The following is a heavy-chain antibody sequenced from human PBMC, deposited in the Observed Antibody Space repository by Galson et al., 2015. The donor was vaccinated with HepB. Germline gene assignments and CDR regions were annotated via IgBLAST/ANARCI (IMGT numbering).Heavy chain of an antibody. J-gene: IGHJ4*02. D-gene: IGHD3-10*01. CDR1: GYTFTGYY. CDR2: INPNSGGT. CDR3: ASSTMVQGVKSLGDY. Sequence: SVKVSCKASGYTFTGYYMHWVRQAPGQGLEWMGRINPNSGGTNYAQKFQGRVTMTRDTSISTAYMELSRLRSDDTAVYYCASSTMVQGVKSLGDYWGQGTLVTVSS. V-gene: IGHV1-2*06.